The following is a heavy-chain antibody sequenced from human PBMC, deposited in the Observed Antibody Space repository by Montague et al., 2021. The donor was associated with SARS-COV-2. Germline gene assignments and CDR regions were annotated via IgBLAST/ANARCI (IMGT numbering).Heavy chain of an antibody. CDR3: ARALSSSGWYGGYFDY. Sequence: SETLSLTCGVSGGSISSSNWWSWVRQPPGKGLEWIGEISHSGRTKYSPSLKSRVTISVDKSKNQFSLKLTSVTAADTAIYYCARALSSSGWYGGYFDYWGQGSLVTVSS. D-gene: IGHD6-19*01. V-gene: IGHV4-4*02. CDR2: ISHSGRT. J-gene: IGHJ4*02. CDR1: GGSISSSNW.